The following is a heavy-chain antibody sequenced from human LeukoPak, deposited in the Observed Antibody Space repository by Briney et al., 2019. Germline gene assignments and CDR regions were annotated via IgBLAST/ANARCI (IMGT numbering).Heavy chain of an antibody. Sequence: GESLKISCKGSGYSFSIYWIGWVRQMLGKGLEWMGIIYPGDSDTRYSPSFQGQVTISADKSISTAYLQWTSLKASDTAMYYCARTYCSGGSCYLGYWYFDLWGRGTLVTVSS. CDR2: IYPGDSDT. CDR1: GYSFSIYW. D-gene: IGHD2-15*01. V-gene: IGHV5-51*01. J-gene: IGHJ2*01. CDR3: ARTYCSGGSCYLGYWYFDL.